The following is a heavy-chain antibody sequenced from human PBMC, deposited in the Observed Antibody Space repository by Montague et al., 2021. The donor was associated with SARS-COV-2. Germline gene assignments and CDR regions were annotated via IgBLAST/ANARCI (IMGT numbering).Heavy chain of an antibody. CDR3: ARAHSGSWAHLDN. CDR1: GGSISSGSYY. D-gene: IGHD5-12*01. V-gene: IGHV4-61*02. CDR2: IYTSGTT. Sequence: TLSLTCTVSGGSISSGSYYWSWIRQPAGKGLEWIGRIYTSGTTXYSFSLKSRVTISVDTSKNQFSLKLTSVTAADTAVYYCARAHSGSWAHLDNWGQGSLVTVSS. J-gene: IGHJ4*02.